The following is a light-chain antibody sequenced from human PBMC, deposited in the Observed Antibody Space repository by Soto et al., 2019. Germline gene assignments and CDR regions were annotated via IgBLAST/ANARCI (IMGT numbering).Light chain of an antibody. CDR1: QSVSSNY. CDR2: DTS. J-gene: IGKJ2*01. V-gene: IGKV3-20*01. Sequence: EIVLTQSPGTLSLSPGERATLSCRASQSVSSNYLGWFQQRPGQAPRLLIYDTSNRATGIPDRFSGSGSGTDFTLTISRLEPEDFAVYYCQQYSGPPYTLGQGTKVDIK. CDR3: QQYSGPPYT.